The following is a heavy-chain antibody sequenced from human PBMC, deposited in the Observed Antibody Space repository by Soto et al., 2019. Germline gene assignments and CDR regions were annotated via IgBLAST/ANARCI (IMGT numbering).Heavy chain of an antibody. D-gene: IGHD2-2*02. CDR1: GYTFTSYY. V-gene: IGHV1-46*01. CDR3: ARDLIVLVPAAIPPHYYYGMDV. CDR2: INPSGGST. J-gene: IGHJ6*02. Sequence: ASVKVSCKASGYTFTSYYMHWVRQAPGQGLEWMGIINPSGGSTSYAQKFQGRVTMTRDTSTSTVYMELSSLRSEDTAVYYCARDLIVLVPAAIPPHYYYGMDVWGQGTTVTVSS.